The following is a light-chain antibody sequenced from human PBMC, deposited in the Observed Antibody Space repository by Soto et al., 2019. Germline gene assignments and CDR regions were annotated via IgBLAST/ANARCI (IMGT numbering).Light chain of an antibody. V-gene: IGKV3-11*01. CDR3: QLYGISPH. CDR1: QSISIF. Sequence: DIVLTQSPAILSLSPGERATLSFRASQSISIFLAWYQQKPGQAPRLLIYDASNRAAAVPARFSGGGSGTDFTLTISSLEPEDFAVYYCQLYGISPHFGQGTRLAIK. CDR2: DAS. J-gene: IGKJ5*01.